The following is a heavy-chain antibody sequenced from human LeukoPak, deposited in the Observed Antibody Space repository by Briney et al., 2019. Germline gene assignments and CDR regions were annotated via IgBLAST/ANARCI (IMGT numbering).Heavy chain of an antibody. D-gene: IGHD1-1*01. J-gene: IGHJ6*02. CDR1: GFTFSDFW. V-gene: IGHV3-7*01. Sequence: GGSLRLSCADSGFTFSDFWMSWVRQAPGRGLEWVANIKQDGSERYYVDSVRGRFTISRDNAKKSLYLEMNSLRAEDTAVYYCARDRTPSSYLGLHLWGQGTTVTVSS. CDR3: ARDRTPSSYLGLHL. CDR2: IKQDGSER.